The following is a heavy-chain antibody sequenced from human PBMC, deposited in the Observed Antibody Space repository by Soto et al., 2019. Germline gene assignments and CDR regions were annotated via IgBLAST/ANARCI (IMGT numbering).Heavy chain of an antibody. Sequence: XESLRLSCAGSGFIFSNYVLNWVRQAPGKGLEWVSSISGNGRATYYADPVKGRFTISRDNSKDTVFLQMNSLTAEDTAVYFCAKERDNWNYFPADSWGQGTVVTVSS. D-gene: IGHD1-7*01. CDR1: GFIFSNYV. CDR3: AKERDNWNYFPADS. J-gene: IGHJ4*02. CDR2: ISGNGRAT. V-gene: IGHV3-23*01.